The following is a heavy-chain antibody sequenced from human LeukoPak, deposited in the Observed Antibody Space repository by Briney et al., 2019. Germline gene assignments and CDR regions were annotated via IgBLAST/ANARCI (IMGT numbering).Heavy chain of an antibody. D-gene: IGHD3-10*01. CDR2: ISWNSGSI. Sequence: GRSLRLSCAASGFTFDDYAMHWVRQAPGKGLEWASGISWNSGSIGYADSVKGRFTISRDNAKNSLYLQMNSLRAEDTALYYCAKDIGSLWFGANAFDIWGQGTMVTVSS. J-gene: IGHJ3*02. V-gene: IGHV3-9*01. CDR1: GFTFDDYA. CDR3: AKDIGSLWFGANAFDI.